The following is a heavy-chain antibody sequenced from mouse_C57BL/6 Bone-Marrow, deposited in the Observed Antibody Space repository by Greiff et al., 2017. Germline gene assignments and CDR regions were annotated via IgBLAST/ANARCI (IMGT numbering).Heavy chain of an antibody. Sequence: QVQLQQSGTVLARPGASVKLSCKASGYTFTSYWMHWVKQRPGQGLEWIGEIDPSDSYTNYNQKFKGKSTLTVDKSSSTAYMQLSSLTSEDSAVYYCARSAYYSNYLFAYWGQGTLVTVSA. CDR2: IDPSDSYT. J-gene: IGHJ3*01. CDR3: ARSAYYSNYLFAY. D-gene: IGHD2-5*01. V-gene: IGHV1-69*01. CDR1: GYTFTSYW.